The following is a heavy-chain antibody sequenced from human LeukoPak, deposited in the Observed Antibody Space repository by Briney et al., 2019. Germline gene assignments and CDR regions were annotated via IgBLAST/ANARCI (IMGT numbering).Heavy chain of an antibody. V-gene: IGHV3-74*01. D-gene: IGHD6-19*01. CDR2: INSDGYSI. CDR3: ARAIAVAGTDS. J-gene: IGHJ4*02. CDR1: GFTFSSYW. Sequence: GGSLRLSCAASGFTFSSYWMHWVRQAPGKGPLWLARINSDGYSISFADSVKGRFTISRDNAKNTLYLQMNTLRAEDTAMYYCARAIAVAGTDSWGQGTLVTVSS.